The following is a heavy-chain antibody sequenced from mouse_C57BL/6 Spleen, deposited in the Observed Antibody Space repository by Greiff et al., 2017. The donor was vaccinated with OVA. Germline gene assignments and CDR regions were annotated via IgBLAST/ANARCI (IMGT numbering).Heavy chain of an antibody. Sequence: VQLQQSGAELVMPGASVKLSCKASGYTFTSYWMHWVKQRPGQGLEWIGEIDPSDSYTNYNQKFKGKSTLTVDKSSSTAYMQLSSLTSEDSAVYYCARRAAQVYYFDYWGQGTTLTVSS. CDR2: IDPSDSYT. V-gene: IGHV1-69*01. J-gene: IGHJ2*01. CDR1: GYTFTSYW. CDR3: ARRAAQVYYFDY. D-gene: IGHD3-2*02.